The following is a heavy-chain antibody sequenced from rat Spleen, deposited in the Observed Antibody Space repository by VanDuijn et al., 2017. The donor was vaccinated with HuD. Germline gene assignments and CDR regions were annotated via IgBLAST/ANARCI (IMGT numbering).Heavy chain of an antibody. J-gene: IGHJ3*01. V-gene: IGHV5-7*01. CDR3: ARGTRNYSTYGGFVY. CDR2: ISYDGRST. CDR1: GFTFSNYD. Sequence: EVQLVESGGGLEQPGRSMKLSCAASGFTFSNYDMAWARQAPKKGLEWVATISYDGRSTYYRDSVKGRFTISRDNAKSTLYLQMDSLRSEDTATYYCARGTRNYSTYGGFVYWGQGTLVTVSS. D-gene: IGHD1-3*01.